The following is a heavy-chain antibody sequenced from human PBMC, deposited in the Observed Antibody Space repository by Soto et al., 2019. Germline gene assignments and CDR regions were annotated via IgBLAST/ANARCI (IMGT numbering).Heavy chain of an antibody. CDR2: IYYSGST. CDR3: ARVRGFNDAFDI. CDR1: GGSISSYY. J-gene: IGHJ3*02. Sequence: KPSETLSLTCTVSGGSISSYYWSWIRQPPGKGLEWIGYIYYSGSTNYNPSLKSRVTISVDTSKNQFSLKLSSMTAADTAVYYCARVRGFNDAFDIWGQGTMVTVSS. V-gene: IGHV4-59*01.